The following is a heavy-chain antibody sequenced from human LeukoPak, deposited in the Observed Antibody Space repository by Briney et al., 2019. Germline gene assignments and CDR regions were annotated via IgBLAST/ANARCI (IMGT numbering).Heavy chain of an antibody. J-gene: IGHJ4*02. V-gene: IGHV4-34*01. D-gene: IGHD3-10*01. CDR2: INHSGST. CDR3: AARHYYGSGSYYKRGFDY. Sequence: RSSETLSLTCAVYGGSFSGYYWSWIRQPPGKGLEWIGEINHSGSTNYNPSLKSRVTISVDTSKNQFSLKLSSVTAADTAVYYCAARHYYGSGSYYKRGFDYWGQGTLVTVSS. CDR1: GGSFSGYY.